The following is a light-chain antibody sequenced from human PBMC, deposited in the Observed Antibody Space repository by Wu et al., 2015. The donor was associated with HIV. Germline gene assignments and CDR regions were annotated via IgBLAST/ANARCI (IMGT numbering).Light chain of an antibody. J-gene: IGKJ2*01. Sequence: AIEMTQSPPSLSASVGDRVSIVCRASQGIKRNLSWYQEKPGKAPKLLISAASSSQSGVTSKFSGSGSGTEFTLTINNLQPEDVATYYCLQDYSFPYTFGPGTKVE. CDR2: AAS. V-gene: IGKV1-6*02. CDR1: QGIKRN. CDR3: LQDYSFPYT.